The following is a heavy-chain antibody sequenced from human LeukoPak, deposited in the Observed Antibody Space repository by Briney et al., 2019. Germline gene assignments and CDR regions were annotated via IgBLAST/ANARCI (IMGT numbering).Heavy chain of an antibody. D-gene: IGHD3-10*01. V-gene: IGHV3-30*02. CDR2: IRYDGSNK. CDR3: AKDGTRGIRFGKIPHYFDY. CDR1: GFTFSSYG. Sequence: GGSLRLSCAASGFTFSSYGMHWVRQAPGKGLEWVAFIRYDGSNKYFADSVKGRFTISRDSSKNTLYLQMNSPRVDDTAVYYCAKDGTRGIRFGKIPHYFDYWGQGTLVTVSS. J-gene: IGHJ4*02.